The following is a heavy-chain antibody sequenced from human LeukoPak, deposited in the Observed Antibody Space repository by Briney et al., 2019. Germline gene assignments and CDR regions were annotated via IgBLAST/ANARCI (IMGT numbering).Heavy chain of an antibody. CDR1: GFTFSSYA. CDR2: ISYDGSNK. V-gene: IGHV3-30*04. J-gene: IGHJ4*02. Sequence: GGSLRLSCAASGFTFSSYAMHWVRQAPGKGLEWVAVISYDGSNKYYADSVKGRFTISRDNSKNTLYLQMNSLRAEDTAVYYCVTHEVTVITRSTFDYWGQGTLLTVSS. CDR3: VTHEVTVITRSTFDY. D-gene: IGHD4-23*01.